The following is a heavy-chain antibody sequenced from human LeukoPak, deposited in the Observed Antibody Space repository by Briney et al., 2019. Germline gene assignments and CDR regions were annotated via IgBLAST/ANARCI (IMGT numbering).Heavy chain of an antibody. Sequence: GGSLRLSWAASGFTFCSYGMHWVRQAPGKGLEWVAFIRYDGSNKYYADSVKSRFTISRDNSKNTLYLQMNSLRAEDTAVYYCAKDLSKYSSSSGGDYWGQGTLVTVSS. CDR2: IRYDGSNK. CDR3: AKDLSKYSSSSGGDY. D-gene: IGHD6-6*01. J-gene: IGHJ4*02. V-gene: IGHV3-30*02. CDR1: GFTFCSYG.